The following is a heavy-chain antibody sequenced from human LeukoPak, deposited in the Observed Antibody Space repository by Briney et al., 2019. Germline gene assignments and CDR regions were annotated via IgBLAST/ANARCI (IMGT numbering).Heavy chain of an antibody. CDR1: GYTFTHYA. D-gene: IGHD3-3*01. CDR3: ARDRTTYYDFWSGVYYYYYYMDV. V-gene: IGHV7-4-1*02. Sequence: SVTVSCKASGYTFTHYAMNWLRQAPAPGLEGMGWINTNTGNPTYAQRFTGRFVFSLDTSVSTAYLQISSLKAEDTAVYYCARDRTTYYDFWSGVYYYYYYMDVWGKGTTVTVSS. J-gene: IGHJ6*03. CDR2: INTNTGNP.